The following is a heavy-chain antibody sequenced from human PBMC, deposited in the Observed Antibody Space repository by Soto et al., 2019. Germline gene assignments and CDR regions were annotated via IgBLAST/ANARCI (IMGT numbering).Heavy chain of an antibody. V-gene: IGHV3-53*02. Sequence: EVQLVETGGGLIQPGGSLRLSCAASGFTVSSNYMSWVRQAPGKGLEWVSIIYSGSTTYYADSVKGRFTISRDTSKNTLYLQMNSLSAEDTAVYYCARVRGNYDILTGHSLYYFDYWGQGTLVTVSS. J-gene: IGHJ4*02. CDR3: ARVRGNYDILTGHSLYYFDY. CDR2: IYSGSTT. D-gene: IGHD3-9*01. CDR1: GFTVSSNY.